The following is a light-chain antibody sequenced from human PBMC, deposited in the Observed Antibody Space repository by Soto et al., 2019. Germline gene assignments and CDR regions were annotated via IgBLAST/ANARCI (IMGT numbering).Light chain of an antibody. V-gene: IGKV1-5*03. J-gene: IGKJ1*01. Sequence: DIQMTQSPSTLSASVGDRVTITCRASQSISSWLAWYQQKPGKAPKLLIYKASSLGSGVPSRISGSGSGTECTLTISSQQPDDFATYFFQHYNSYPCTFGHGTKVEIK. CDR1: QSISSW. CDR3: QHYNSYPCT. CDR2: KAS.